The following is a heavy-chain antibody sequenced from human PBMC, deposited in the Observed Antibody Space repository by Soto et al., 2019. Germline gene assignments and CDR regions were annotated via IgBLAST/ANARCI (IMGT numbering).Heavy chain of an antibody. V-gene: IGHV1-69*08. CDR3: TGDPDSHYNDSHASPYP. CDR2: IIPIIGII. CDR1: GGTFSTST. D-gene: IGHD4-4*01. Sequence: QVQLVQSGAEVKKPGSSVKVSCKASGGTFSTSTITWVRQAPGQGLEWLGRIIPIIGIINYAQKFQGRVTISADKFTGTAYMELTGLRSDDTAVYYCTGDPDSHYNDSHASPYPCGQRTLVTVAS. J-gene: IGHJ5*02.